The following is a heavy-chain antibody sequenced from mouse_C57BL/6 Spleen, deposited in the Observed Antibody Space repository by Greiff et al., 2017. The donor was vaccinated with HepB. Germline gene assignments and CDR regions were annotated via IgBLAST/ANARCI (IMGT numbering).Heavy chain of an antibody. CDR3: ARRGDIHYAMDY. V-gene: IGHV1-69*01. Sequence: QVQLKQPGAELVMPGASVKLSCKASGYTFTSYWMHWVKQRPGQGLEWIGEIDPSDSYTNYNQKFKGKSTLTVDKSSSTAYMQLSSLTSEDSAVYYCARRGDIHYAMDYWGQGTSVTVSS. J-gene: IGHJ4*01. CDR1: GYTFTSYW. CDR2: IDPSDSYT.